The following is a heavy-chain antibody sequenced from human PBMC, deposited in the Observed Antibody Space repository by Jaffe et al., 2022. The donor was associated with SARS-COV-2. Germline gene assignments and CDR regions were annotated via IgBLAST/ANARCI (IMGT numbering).Heavy chain of an antibody. CDR2: IKSIAGGGTT. CDR3: AADLPGFSDSRGIDQ. CDR1: GFTVSTAW. V-gene: IGHV3-15*01. D-gene: IGHD2-21*02. J-gene: IGHJ4*02. Sequence: EVQLVESGGGLVKPGGSLRLSCAASGFTVSTAWMSWVRQAPGKGLEWVGRIKSIAGGGTTDYAAAVKGRFTISRHDSKNVLYLQMNSLKTEDTAVYYCAADLPGFSDSRGIDQWGQGTLVTVSS.